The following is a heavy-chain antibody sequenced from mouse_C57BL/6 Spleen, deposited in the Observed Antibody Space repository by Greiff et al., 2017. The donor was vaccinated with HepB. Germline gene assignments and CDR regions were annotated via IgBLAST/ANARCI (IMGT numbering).Heavy chain of an antibody. CDR1: GYTFTSYW. D-gene: IGHD2-5*01. CDR2: IDPSDSYT. CDR3: ARWSNPSFDY. V-gene: IGHV1-69*01. Sequence: QVQLQQPGAELVMPGASVKLSCKASGYTFTSYWMHWVKQRPGQGLEWIGEIDPSDSYTNYNQKFEGKSTLTVDNSSSTAYMQLSSLTSEDSAVYYGARWSNPSFDYWGQGTTLTVSS. J-gene: IGHJ2*01.